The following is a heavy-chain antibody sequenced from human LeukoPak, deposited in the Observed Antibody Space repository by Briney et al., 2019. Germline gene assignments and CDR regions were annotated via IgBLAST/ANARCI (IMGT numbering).Heavy chain of an antibody. J-gene: IGHJ6*02. D-gene: IGHD3-16*01. CDR1: GGSISSYY. Sequence: SETLSLTCTVSGGSISSYYWSWIRRPPGKGLEWIGYIDYSGSTNYNPSLKSRVTISVDTSKNQFSLKLSSVTAADTAVYYCARVGGGAYYYGMDVWGQGTTVNVFS. V-gene: IGHV4-59*08. CDR2: IDYSGST. CDR3: ARVGGGAYYYGMDV.